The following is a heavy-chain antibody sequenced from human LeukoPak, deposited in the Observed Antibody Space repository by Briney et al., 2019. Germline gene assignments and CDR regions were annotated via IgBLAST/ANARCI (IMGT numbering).Heavy chain of an antibody. CDR3: ARALYYDSSGYYSSSYYYFQH. J-gene: IGHJ1*01. D-gene: IGHD3-22*01. CDR1: GYTFTSYY. CDR2: INSNSGGT. V-gene: IGHV1-2*02. Sequence: ASVKVSCKASGYTFTSYYLHWVRQAPGQGLGWMGWINSNSGGTNYAQKFQGRVTMTRDTSISTAYMELSRLRSDDTAEYYCARALYYDSSGYYSSSYYYFQHWGQGTLVTVSS.